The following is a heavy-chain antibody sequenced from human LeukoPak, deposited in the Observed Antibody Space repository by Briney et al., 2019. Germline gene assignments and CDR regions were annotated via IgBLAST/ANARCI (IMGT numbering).Heavy chain of an antibody. CDR2: ISSDGTNK. D-gene: IGHD3-10*01. CDR3: ARDRSQEFDP. V-gene: IGHV3-30*04. Sequence: AGGSLRLSCAASRFTFRNYAMHWVRQAPGKGLEWLAVISSDGTNKDYADSVKGRFSISRDNSKNTLYLQMNRLRADDTAVYYCARDRSQEFDPWGQETLVTVSS. J-gene: IGHJ5*02. CDR1: RFTFRNYA.